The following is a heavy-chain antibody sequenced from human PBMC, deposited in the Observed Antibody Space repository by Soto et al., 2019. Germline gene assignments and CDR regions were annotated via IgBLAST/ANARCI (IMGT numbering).Heavy chain of an antibody. V-gene: IGHV4-59*01. D-gene: IGHD2-8*01. CDR2: IYYSGST. J-gene: IGHJ6*02. Sequence: SETLSLTCTVSGGSISSYYWSWIRQPPGKGLEWIGYIYYSGSTNYNPSLKSRVTISVDTSKNQFSLKLSSVTAADTAVYYCARDSCPNGVCYPPPYYYCGMDVWGQGTTVTVSS. CDR3: ARDSCPNGVCYPPPYYYCGMDV. CDR1: GGSISSYY.